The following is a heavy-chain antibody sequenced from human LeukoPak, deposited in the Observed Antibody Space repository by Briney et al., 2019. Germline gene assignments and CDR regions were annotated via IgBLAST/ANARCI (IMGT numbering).Heavy chain of an antibody. CDR1: GGSFSGYY. D-gene: IGHD6-13*01. CDR2: INHSGST. V-gene: IGHV4-34*01. J-gene: IGHJ6*04. Sequence: SETLSLTCAVYGGSFSGYYWSWIRQPPGKGLEWIGEINHSGSTNYNPSLKSRVTISVDTSKNQYSLKLSSATAADTAVYYCARLPAAAATGYYGMDVWGKGTTVTVSS. CDR3: ARLPAAAATGYYGMDV.